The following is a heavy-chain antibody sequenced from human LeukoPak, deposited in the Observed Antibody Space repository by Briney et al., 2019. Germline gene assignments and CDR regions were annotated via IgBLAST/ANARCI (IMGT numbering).Heavy chain of an antibody. Sequence: ASVKVSCKASGYTFTGYYMHWVRQAPGQGLEWMGWINPNSGGTNYAQKFQGRVTMTRDTSISTAYMELSRLRSDDTAVYYCARAGTGVRYCSGGSCYLGYWGQGTLVTVSS. D-gene: IGHD2-15*01. CDR1: GYTFTGYY. V-gene: IGHV1-2*02. J-gene: IGHJ4*02. CDR2: INPNSGGT. CDR3: ARAGTGVRYCSGGSCYLGY.